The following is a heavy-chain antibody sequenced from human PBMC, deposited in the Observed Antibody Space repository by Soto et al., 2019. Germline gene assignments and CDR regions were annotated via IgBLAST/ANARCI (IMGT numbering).Heavy chain of an antibody. CDR1: EFIFNNYA. V-gene: IGHV3-23*01. CDR2: IGGSGAST. D-gene: IGHD3-3*01. Sequence: EVQLLESGGGLVQPGGSLRLSCAASEFIFNNYAMSWVRQAPEKGVEWVSTIGGSGASTYYADSVKGRFTISRGNSKNTLYLQMNCLRAEDTAVYYCAKDHTDVLRFLEWLLYEDSWGQGTLVTVSS. CDR3: AKDHTDVLRFLEWLLYEDS. J-gene: IGHJ4*02.